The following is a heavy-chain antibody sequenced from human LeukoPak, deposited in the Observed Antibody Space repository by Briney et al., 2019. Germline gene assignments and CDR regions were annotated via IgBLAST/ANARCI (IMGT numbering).Heavy chain of an antibody. CDR1: GGSFSGYY. CDR2: INHSGST. J-gene: IGHJ4*02. Sequence: SETLSLTCAVYGGSFSGYYWSWIRQPPGKGLEWIGEINHSGSTNYNPSLKSRVTISVDTSKNRFSLKLSSVTAADTAVYYCARVLADYWGQGTLVTVSS. CDR3: ARVLADY. V-gene: IGHV4-34*01.